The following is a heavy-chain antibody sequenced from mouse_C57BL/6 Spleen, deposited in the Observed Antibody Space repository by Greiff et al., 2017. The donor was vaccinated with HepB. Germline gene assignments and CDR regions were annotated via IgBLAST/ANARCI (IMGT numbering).Heavy chain of an antibody. D-gene: IGHD1-1*02. V-gene: IGHV5-17*01. CDR1: GFTFSDYG. Sequence: DVKLQESGGGLVKPGGSLKLSCAASGFTFSDYGMHWVRQAPEKGLEWVAYISSGSSTIYYADTVKGRFTISRDNAKNTLFLQMTSLRSEDTAMYYCARGWDYFDYWGQGTTLTVSS. CDR3: ARGWDYFDY. J-gene: IGHJ2*01. CDR2: ISSGSSTI.